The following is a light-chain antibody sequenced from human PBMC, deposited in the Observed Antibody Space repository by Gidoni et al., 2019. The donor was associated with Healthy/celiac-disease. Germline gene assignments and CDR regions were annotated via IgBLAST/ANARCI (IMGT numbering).Light chain of an antibody. CDR1: SSDVGGDNY. Sequence: QSALTQPASVSGSPGQSITIAWTGTSSDVGGDNYVSWYQQHPGKAPKLMLYDVSNRPSGVSNRFSCSKSCNTSSLTISGLQAKDEADYYCSSYTSSSTNWVFGGGTKLTVL. J-gene: IGLJ3*02. CDR3: SSYTSSSTNWV. V-gene: IGLV2-14*03. CDR2: DVS.